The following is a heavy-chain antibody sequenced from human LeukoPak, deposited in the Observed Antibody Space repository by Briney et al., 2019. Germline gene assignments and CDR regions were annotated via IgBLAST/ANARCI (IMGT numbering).Heavy chain of an antibody. CDR2: ISGSGGST. V-gene: IGHV3-23*01. CDR1: GFTFSSYA. J-gene: IGHJ4*02. Sequence: GGSLRLSCAASGFTFSSYAMSWVRQAQGKGLEWVSAISGSGGSTYYADSVKGRFTISRDNSKNTLYLQMNSLRAEDTAVYYCAKAATMIVVVITTYWGQGTLVTVSS. D-gene: IGHD3-22*01. CDR3: AKAATMIVVVITTY.